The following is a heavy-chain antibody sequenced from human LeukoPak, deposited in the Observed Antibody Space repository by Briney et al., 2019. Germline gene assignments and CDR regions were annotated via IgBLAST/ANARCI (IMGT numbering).Heavy chain of an antibody. CDR1: GGSISSSSYY. V-gene: IGHV4-39*07. CDR3: ASVRKGYCSSTSCYAKGYYYYYMDV. Sequence: SETLSLTCTVSGGSISSSSYYCGWVRQPPGKGLEWIGEINHSGSTTYNPSLKSRVTISVDTSKNQFSLKLSSVTAADSAVYYCASVRKGYCSSTSCYAKGYYYYYMDVWGKGTTVTISS. CDR2: INHSGST. D-gene: IGHD2-2*01. J-gene: IGHJ6*03.